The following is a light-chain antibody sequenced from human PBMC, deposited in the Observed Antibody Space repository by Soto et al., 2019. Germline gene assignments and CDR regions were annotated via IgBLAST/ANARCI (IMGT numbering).Light chain of an antibody. CDR1: SGHSSYD. CDR2: LSSDGSH. J-gene: IGLJ2*01. V-gene: IGLV4-69*01. Sequence: QTVVTQSPSASASLGASVKLTCTLSSGHSSYDIAWHQQQPEKGPRYLMNLSSDGSHSKGDGIPDRFSGSSSGAERYLTISSLQSEDEADYYCQTWDTGARVVFGGGTKLTVL. CDR3: QTWDTGARVV.